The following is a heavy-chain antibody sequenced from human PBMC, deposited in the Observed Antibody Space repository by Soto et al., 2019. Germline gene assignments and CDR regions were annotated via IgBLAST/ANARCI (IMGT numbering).Heavy chain of an antibody. V-gene: IGHV3-15*07. CDR1: GFTFSNAW. CDR3: TTDEAAYSCSSGSYYYYYYGMDV. Sequence: PGGSLRLSCAASGFTFSNAWMNWVRQAPGKGLEWVGRIKSKTDGGTTDYAAPVKGRFTISRDDSKNTLYLQMNSLKTEDTAVYYCTTDEAAYSCSSGSYYYYYYGMDVWGQGTTVTVFS. J-gene: IGHJ6*02. D-gene: IGHD6-6*01. CDR2: IKSKTDGGTT.